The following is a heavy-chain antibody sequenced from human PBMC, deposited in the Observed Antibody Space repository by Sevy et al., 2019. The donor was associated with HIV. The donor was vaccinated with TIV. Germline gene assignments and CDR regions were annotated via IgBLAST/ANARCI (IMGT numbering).Heavy chain of an antibody. CDR3: ANESGSNYDFWSGHDAFDI. D-gene: IGHD3-3*01. Sequence: GGSLRLSCAASGFNFSSYGMHWVRQAPGKGLEWVAVISYDGSGKSSAESVKGRLTISRENSKNRLYVQISSLRAEDTDVFYCANESGSNYDFWSGHDAFDIWGQGTMVTVSS. CDR2: ISYDGSGK. J-gene: IGHJ3*02. CDR1: GFNFSSYG. V-gene: IGHV3-30*18.